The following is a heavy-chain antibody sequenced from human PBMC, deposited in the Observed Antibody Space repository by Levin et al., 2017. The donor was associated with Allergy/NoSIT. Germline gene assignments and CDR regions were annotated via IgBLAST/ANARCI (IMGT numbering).Heavy chain of an antibody. J-gene: IGHJ4*02. CDR3: ARRNLGDDRYFDY. CDR2: IYYSGST. V-gene: IGHV4-39*01. Sequence: SETLSLTCTVSGGSISSSSYYWGWIRQPPGTGLEWIGSIYYSGSTYYNPSLKSRVTISVDTSKNQFSLKLSSVTAADTAVYYCARRNLGDDRYFDYWGQGTLVTVSS. CDR1: GGSISSSSYY. D-gene: IGHD4-17*01.